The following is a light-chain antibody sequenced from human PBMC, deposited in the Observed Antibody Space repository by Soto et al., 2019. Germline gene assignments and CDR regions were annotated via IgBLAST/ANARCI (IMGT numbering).Light chain of an antibody. CDR2: ATS. V-gene: IGKV1-39*01. CDR1: QTPRTF. Sequence: DIQMTQSPSSLSASVGDRVTITCRASQTPRTFLNWYQQKPGKAPTLLIYATSTLQSGVPSRFSGRDSGADFTLTINNLQPEDFATYYCQQPPYTFGPGTKVDIK. J-gene: IGKJ3*01. CDR3: QQPPYT.